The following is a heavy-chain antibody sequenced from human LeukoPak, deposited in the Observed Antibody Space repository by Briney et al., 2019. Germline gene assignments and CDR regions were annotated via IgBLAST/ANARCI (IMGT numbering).Heavy chain of an antibody. CDR2: IWYDGSNK. CDR3: ARTIAVAELDY. V-gene: IGHV3-33*08. J-gene: IGHJ4*02. D-gene: IGHD6-19*01. Sequence: PGGSLRLSCAASGFTFSSYWMSWVRQAPGKGLEWVAVIWYDGSNKYYADSVKGRFTISRDNSKNTLYLQMNSLRAEDTAVYYCARTIAVAELDYWGQGTLVTVSS. CDR1: GFTFSSYW.